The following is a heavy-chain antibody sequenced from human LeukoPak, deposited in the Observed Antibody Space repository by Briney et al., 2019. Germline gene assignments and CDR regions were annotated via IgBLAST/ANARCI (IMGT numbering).Heavy chain of an antibody. D-gene: IGHD1-26*01. CDR1: GFTFSSYW. V-gene: IGHV3-74*01. J-gene: IGHJ6*02. Sequence: GGSLRLSCAASGFTFSSYWMHWVRQAPGKGLVWVSRINSDGSSTSYADSVKGRFTISRDNAKNTLYLQMNSLRAEDTAVNSCTRAELLSNYYFGMDVWGQGTTVTVSS. CDR2: INSDGSST. CDR3: TRAELLSNYYFGMDV.